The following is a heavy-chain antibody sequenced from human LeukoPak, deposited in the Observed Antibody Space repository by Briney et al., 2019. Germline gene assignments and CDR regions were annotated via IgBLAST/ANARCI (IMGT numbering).Heavy chain of an antibody. CDR1: GGSISSSSYY. D-gene: IGHD1-26*01. J-gene: IGHJ6*04. CDR2: IYYSGST. Sequence: SETLSLTCTVSGGSISSSSYYWGWIRQHPGKGLEWIGSIYYSGSTYYNPSLKSRVTISVDTSKNQFSLKLSSVTAADTAVYYCARTVGATRLDVWGKGTTVTISS. CDR3: ARTVGATRLDV. V-gene: IGHV4-39*01.